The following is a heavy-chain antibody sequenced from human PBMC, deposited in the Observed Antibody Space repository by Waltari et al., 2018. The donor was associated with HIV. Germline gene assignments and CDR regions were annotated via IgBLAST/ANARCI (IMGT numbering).Heavy chain of an antibody. CDR3: ARVRGPYDSSGYFQYYFDY. D-gene: IGHD3-22*01. V-gene: IGHV4-30-4*01. Sequence: QVQLQESGPGLVKPSQTLSLTCTVSGGSISSGDYYWSWIRQPPGKGLEWIWYIYYSGSTYYNPSLKSRVTISVDTSKNQFSLKLSSVTAADTAVYYCARVRGPYDSSGYFQYYFDYWGQGTLVTVSS. CDR1: GGSISSGDYY. CDR2: IYYSGST. J-gene: IGHJ4*02.